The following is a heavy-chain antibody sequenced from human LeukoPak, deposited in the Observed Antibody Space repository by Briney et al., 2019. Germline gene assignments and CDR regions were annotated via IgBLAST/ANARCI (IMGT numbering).Heavy chain of an antibody. D-gene: IGHD2-2*01. CDR3: AKDTAATSYYYMDV. Sequence: GGSLRLSCAASGFTFSSYGMHWVRQAPGKGLEWVAVIWYDGSNKYYADSVKGRFTISRDNSKNTLYLQMNSLRAEDTAVYYCAKDTAATSYYYMDVWGKGTTVTVSS. J-gene: IGHJ6*03. CDR1: GFTFSSYG. CDR2: IWYDGSNK. V-gene: IGHV3-33*06.